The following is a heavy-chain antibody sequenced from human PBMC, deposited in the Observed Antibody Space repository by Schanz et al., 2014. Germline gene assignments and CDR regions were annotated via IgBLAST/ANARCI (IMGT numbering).Heavy chain of an antibody. J-gene: IGHJ6*02. D-gene: IGHD3-3*01. CDR3: AKIWKAHHLTGRPGWSDGMDV. CDR2: IYSRGGT. V-gene: IGHV3-66*01. Sequence: EVQLEVSGGGLVQPGGSLRLSCEASGFNVGNNYMSWVRQPPGKGLECISIIYSRGGTFYADSVTGRFTISGDNSKNTLFLQMNSLRVEDTAIYYCAKIWKAHHLTGRPGWSDGMDVWGQGTTV. CDR1: GFNVGNNY.